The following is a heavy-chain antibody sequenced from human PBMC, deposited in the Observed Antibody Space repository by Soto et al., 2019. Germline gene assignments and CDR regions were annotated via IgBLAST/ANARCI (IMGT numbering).Heavy chain of an antibody. CDR1: GGSISSYY. D-gene: IGHD5-12*01. CDR3: ARSGYDKGYYYYYYYMDV. J-gene: IGHJ6*03. V-gene: IGHV4-59*01. Sequence: SETLSLTCTVSGGSISSYYWSWIRQPPGKGLEWIGYIYYSGSTNYNPSLKSRVTISVDTSKNQFSLKLSSVTAADTAVYYCARSGYDKGYYYYYYYMDVWGKGTTVTVSS. CDR2: IYYSGST.